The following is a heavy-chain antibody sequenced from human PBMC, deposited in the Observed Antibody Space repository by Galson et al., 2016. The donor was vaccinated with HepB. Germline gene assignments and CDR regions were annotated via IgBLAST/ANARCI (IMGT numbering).Heavy chain of an antibody. J-gene: IGHJ4*02. CDR3: ARSSGNPSHFDL. CDR1: GGSISADNW. CDR2: IYHTSTT. V-gene: IGHV4-4*02. Sequence: SETLSLTCAVSGGSISADNWWTWVRQAPGKGLEWLGEIYHTSTTNNNPALMSRVTMSIDRSRNQFSLNLTSVTAADTAVYYCARSSGNPSHFDLWGRGTLVTVSS. D-gene: IGHD3-10*01.